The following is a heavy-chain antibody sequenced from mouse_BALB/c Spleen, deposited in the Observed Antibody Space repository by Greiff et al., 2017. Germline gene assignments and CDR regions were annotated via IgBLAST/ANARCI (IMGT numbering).Heavy chain of an antibody. CDR2: ILPGSGST. CDR3: ASGGVYYDYGGAY. J-gene: IGHJ3*01. D-gene: IGHD2-4*01. CDR1: GYTFSSYW. Sequence: QVQLKQSGAELMKPGASVKISCKATGYTFSSYWIEWVKQRPGHGLEWIGEILPGSGSTNYNEKFKGKATFTADTSSNTAYMQLSSLTSEDSAVYYCASGGVYYDYGGAYWGQGTLVTVSA. V-gene: IGHV1-9*01.